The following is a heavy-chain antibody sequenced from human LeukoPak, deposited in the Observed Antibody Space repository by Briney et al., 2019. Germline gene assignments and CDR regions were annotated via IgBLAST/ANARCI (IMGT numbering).Heavy chain of an antibody. Sequence: GASVKVSCKASGGTFSSYAISWVRQAPGQGLEWMGGIIPIFGTANYAQKFQGRVTITADESTSTAYMELSSLRSEDTAVYYCATRTIFGVVIEYYFDYWGQGTLVTVSS. CDR1: GGTFSSYA. V-gene: IGHV1-69*13. D-gene: IGHD3-3*01. CDR2: IIPIFGTA. CDR3: ATRTIFGVVIEYYFDY. J-gene: IGHJ4*02.